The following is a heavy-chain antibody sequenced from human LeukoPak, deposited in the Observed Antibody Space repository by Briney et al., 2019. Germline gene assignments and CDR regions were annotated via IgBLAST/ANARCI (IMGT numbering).Heavy chain of an antibody. CDR1: GFTFSSYE. CDR2: ISSSGSTI. V-gene: IGHV3-48*03. CDR3: THTVVMTAIPGGDY. D-gene: IGHD2-21*02. Sequence: GGSLRLSCAASGFTFSSYEMNWVRQAPGKGLEWVSYISSSGSTIYYADSVKGRFTISRDNAKNSLYLQMNSLKTEDTAVYYCTHTVVMTAIPGGDYWGQGTLVTVSS. J-gene: IGHJ4*02.